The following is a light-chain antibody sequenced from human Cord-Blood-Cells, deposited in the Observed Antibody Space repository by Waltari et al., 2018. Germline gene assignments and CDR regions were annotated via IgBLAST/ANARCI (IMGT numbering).Light chain of an antibody. J-gene: IGKJ5*01. Sequence: DIQMTQSPSTLSASVGDRVTITCRASQSISSWLAWYQQKPGKAPKILIYDASSLESGVPSRCSGSGSGTEFTLTISSLQPDDFATYCCQQYNSYSPAFGQGTRLEIK. CDR2: DAS. V-gene: IGKV1-5*01. CDR1: QSISSW. CDR3: QQYNSYSPA.